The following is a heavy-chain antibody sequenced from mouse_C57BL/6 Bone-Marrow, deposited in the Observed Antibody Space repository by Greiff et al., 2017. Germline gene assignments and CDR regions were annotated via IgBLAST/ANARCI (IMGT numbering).Heavy chain of an antibody. Sequence: QVQLQQPGAELVKPGASVKMSCKASGYTFTSYWITWVKQRPGQGLEWIGDIYPGSGSTNYNEKFKSKATLTVDTSSSTAYMQLSSLTSEESAVYYCARAGNYDYGPYWYFDVWGTGTTVTVSS. CDR3: ARAGNYDYGPYWYFDV. CDR1: GYTFTSYW. D-gene: IGHD2-4*01. J-gene: IGHJ1*03. V-gene: IGHV1-55*01. CDR2: IYPGSGST.